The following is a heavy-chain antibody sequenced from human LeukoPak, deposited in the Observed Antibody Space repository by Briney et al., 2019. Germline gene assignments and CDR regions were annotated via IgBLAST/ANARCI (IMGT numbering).Heavy chain of an antibody. CDR1: GGSISSSSYY. CDR3: ATRIAARRYHGAFDI. D-gene: IGHD6-6*01. V-gene: IGHV4-39*07. Sequence: SSETLSLTCTVSGGSISSSSYYWGWIRQPPGKGLEWIGSIYYSGSTYYNPSLKSRVTISVDTSKNQFSLKLSSVTAADTAVYYCATRIAARRYHGAFDIWGQGTMVTVSS. J-gene: IGHJ3*02. CDR2: IYYSGST.